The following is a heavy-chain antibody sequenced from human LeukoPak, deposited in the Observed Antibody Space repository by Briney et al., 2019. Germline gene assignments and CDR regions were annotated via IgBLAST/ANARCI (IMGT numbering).Heavy chain of an antibody. J-gene: IGHJ6*03. CDR2: IWYGGSNK. Sequence: GGSLRLSCAASGFTFSSYGMHWVRQAPGKGLEWVAVIWYGGSNKYYADSVKGRFTISRDNSKNTLYLQMNSLRAEDTAVYYCAKDARYCSSTSCYIEYYYYMDVWGKGTAVTVSS. CDR3: AKDARYCSSTSCYIEYYYYMDV. V-gene: IGHV3-30*02. CDR1: GFTFSSYG. D-gene: IGHD2-2*02.